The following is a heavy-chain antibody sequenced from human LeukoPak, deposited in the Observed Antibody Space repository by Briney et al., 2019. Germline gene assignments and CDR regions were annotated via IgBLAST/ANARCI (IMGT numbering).Heavy chain of an antibody. CDR2: ISGSGRST. D-gene: IGHD3-22*01. J-gene: IGHJ4*02. CDR3: AKDNPISSYDSSGYGLFGN. V-gene: IGHV3-23*01. CDR1: GFTVSSNY. Sequence: PGGSLRLSCAASGFTVSSNYMSWVRQAPGKGLEWVSGISGSGRSTYYAESVKGRFTISRDNSKNTLNLQMNSLRGEDTAVYYCAKDNPISSYDSSGYGLFGNWGQGTLVTVSS.